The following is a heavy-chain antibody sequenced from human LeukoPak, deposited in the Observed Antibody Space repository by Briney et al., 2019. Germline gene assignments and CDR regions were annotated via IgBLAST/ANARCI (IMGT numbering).Heavy chain of an antibody. CDR2: MNPNSGNT. D-gene: IGHD3-9*01. CDR3: ARGRILRYFDWSSYYYYYGMDV. J-gene: IGHJ6*02. V-gene: IGHV1-8*01. Sequence: ASVKVSCKASGYTFTSYDINWVRQATGQGLEWMGWMNPNSGNTGYAQKFQGRVTMTRNTSIGTAYMELSSLRSEDTAVYYCARGRILRYFDWSSYYYYYGMDVWGQGTTVTVSS. CDR1: GYTFTSYD.